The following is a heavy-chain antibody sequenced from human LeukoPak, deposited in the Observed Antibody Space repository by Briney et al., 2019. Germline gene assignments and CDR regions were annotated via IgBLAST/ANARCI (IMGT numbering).Heavy chain of an antibody. CDR1: GYSISSGYY. J-gene: IGHJ4*02. CDR2: IYHSGST. Sequence: SETLSLTCTVSGYSISSGYYWGWIRQPPGKGPEWIGSIYHSGSTYYNPSLKSRVTISVDTSKNQFSLKLSSVTAADTAVYYCAREGIVGATGSSYWGQGTLVTVSS. D-gene: IGHD1-26*01. CDR3: AREGIVGATGSSY. V-gene: IGHV4-38-2*02.